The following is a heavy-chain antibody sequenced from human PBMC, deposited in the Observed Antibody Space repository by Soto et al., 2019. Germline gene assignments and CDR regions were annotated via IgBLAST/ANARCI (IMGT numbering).Heavy chain of an antibody. V-gene: IGHV1-18*01. CDR1: GYTFTSYG. Sequence: VKVSCKASGYTFTSYGISWVRQAPGQGLEWMGWISAYNGNTNYAQKLQGRVTMTTDTSTSTAYMELRSLRSDDTAVYYCARVVYGGNSGNWFDPWGQGTLVTVSS. CDR2: ISAYNGNT. CDR3: ARVVYGGNSGNWFDP. J-gene: IGHJ5*02. D-gene: IGHD4-17*01.